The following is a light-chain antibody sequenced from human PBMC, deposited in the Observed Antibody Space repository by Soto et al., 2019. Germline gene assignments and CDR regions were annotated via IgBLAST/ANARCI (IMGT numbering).Light chain of an antibody. CDR1: SSDVGGYDF. Sequence: QSALTQPRSVSGSPGQSVTISCTGTSSDVGGYDFVSWYQRHPGKAPKLMIYDVSKRPSGVPDRFSGSKSANSASLTISGLQAEDEALYYCCSYAGSYNLGVFGGGTKLTVL. J-gene: IGLJ3*02. V-gene: IGLV2-11*01. CDR2: DVS. CDR3: CSYAGSYNLGV.